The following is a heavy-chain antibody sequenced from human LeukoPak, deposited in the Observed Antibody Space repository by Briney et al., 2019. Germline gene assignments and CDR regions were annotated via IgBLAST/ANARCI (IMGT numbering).Heavy chain of an antibody. CDR2: IIPIFGTA. Sequence: GASVKVSCKASGGTFSSYAISWVRQAPGQGLEWIGGIIPIFGTANYAQKFQGRVTITADKSTSTAYMELSSLRFEDTAVYYCAREVGATAWVHYFDYWGQGTLVTVSS. J-gene: IGHJ4*02. D-gene: IGHD1-26*01. CDR3: AREVGATAWVHYFDY. CDR1: GGTFSSYA. V-gene: IGHV1-69*06.